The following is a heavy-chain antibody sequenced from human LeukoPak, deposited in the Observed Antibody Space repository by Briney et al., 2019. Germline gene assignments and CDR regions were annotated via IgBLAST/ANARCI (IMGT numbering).Heavy chain of an antibody. Sequence: ASVKVSCKASGYTFTGYYMHWVRQAPGQGLEWMGWINPNSGGTNYAQKFQGRVTITRDTSASTAYMELSSLRSEDTAVYYCARDPQTYYDILTGYPDYGMDVWGQGTTVTVSS. V-gene: IGHV1-2*02. CDR2: INPNSGGT. D-gene: IGHD3-9*01. CDR3: ARDPQTYYDILTGYPDYGMDV. J-gene: IGHJ6*02. CDR1: GYTFTGYY.